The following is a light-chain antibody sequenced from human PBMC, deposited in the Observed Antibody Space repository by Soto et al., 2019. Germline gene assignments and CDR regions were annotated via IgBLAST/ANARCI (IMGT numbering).Light chain of an antibody. CDR3: GTWDTSLSGVV. V-gene: IGLV1-51*02. Sequence: QTVVTQPPSLSAAPGQNVTISCSGSSSNIANNHVSWYQQLPGTAPKVLIYENNMRPSGLSDRFSGSKSGTSATLGITGLQTGDEADYYCGTWDTSLSGVVFGGGTKLTVL. J-gene: IGLJ2*01. CDR1: SSNIANNH. CDR2: ENN.